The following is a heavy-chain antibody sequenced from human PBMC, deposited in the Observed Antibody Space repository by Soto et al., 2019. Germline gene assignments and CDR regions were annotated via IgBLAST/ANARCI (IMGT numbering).Heavy chain of an antibody. Sequence: GGSLRLSCAASGFTFDDYAMHWVRQAPGKGLEWVSGISWNSGSIGYADSVKGRFTISRDNAKNSLYLQMNSLRAEDTALYYCAKGPQQQYRARFDIWGQGTMVTVSS. CDR2: ISWNSGSI. D-gene: IGHD6-13*01. CDR1: GFTFDDYA. V-gene: IGHV3-9*01. J-gene: IGHJ3*02. CDR3: AKGPQQQYRARFDI.